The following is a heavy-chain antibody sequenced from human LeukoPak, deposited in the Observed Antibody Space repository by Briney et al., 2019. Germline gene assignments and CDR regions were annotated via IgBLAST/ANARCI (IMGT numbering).Heavy chain of an antibody. CDR3: AREMGYDTSGYYRNWFDP. CDR2: IKSKTDGGTT. J-gene: IGHJ5*02. CDR1: GFTFSNAW. D-gene: IGHD3-22*01. V-gene: IGHV3-15*01. Sequence: GGSLRLSCAASGFTFSNAWMSWVRQAPGKGLEWVGRIKSKTDGGTTDYAAPVKGRFTIPRDDSKNTLYLQMNSLKTEDTAVYYCAREMGYDTSGYYRNWFDPWGQGTLVTVSS.